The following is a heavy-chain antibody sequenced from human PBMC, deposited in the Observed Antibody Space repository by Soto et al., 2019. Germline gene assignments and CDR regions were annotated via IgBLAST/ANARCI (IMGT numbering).Heavy chain of an antibody. CDR1: GGSISCSYYY. J-gene: IGHJ4*02. CDR2: VFYTGFT. D-gene: IGHD5-18*01. CDR3: ARGATAMVKIDY. V-gene: IGHV4-39*07. Sequence: PSETLSLTCAVSGGSISCSYYYWGWLRQSPGRGPEWIGSVFYTGFTSYNPSLESRVSVSVDTSKNQFSLKLSSVTAADTAVYYCARGATAMVKIDYWGQGTLVPVYS.